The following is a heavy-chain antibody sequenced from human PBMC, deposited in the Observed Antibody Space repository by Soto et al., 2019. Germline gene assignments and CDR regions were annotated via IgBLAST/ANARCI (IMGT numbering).Heavy chain of an antibody. Sequence: PGGSLRLSCAASGFTFSSYAMSLVRQAQGKGLEWVSAISGSGGSTYYADSVKGRFTISRDNSKNTLYLQMNSLRAEDTAVYYCAKDRLRYCSGDSCYPGGAFDIWGQGTMVSVSS. CDR1: GFTFSSYA. V-gene: IGHV3-23*01. CDR2: ISGSGGST. D-gene: IGHD2-15*01. J-gene: IGHJ3*02. CDR3: AKDRLRYCSGDSCYPGGAFDI.